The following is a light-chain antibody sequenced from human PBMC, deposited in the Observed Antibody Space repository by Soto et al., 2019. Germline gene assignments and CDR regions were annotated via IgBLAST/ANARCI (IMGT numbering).Light chain of an antibody. CDR1: QDITNY. Sequence: DIQMTQSPSSLSASVGDRVIMTCQATQDITNYLHWYQQKPGKAPRLLIHDASNLEAGVPSRFSGSGSGTDFTLSISSLQPDDFATYYCQQYKVYSKTFGQGTRVEIK. V-gene: IGKV1-33*01. CDR3: QQYKVYSKT. J-gene: IGKJ1*01. CDR2: DAS.